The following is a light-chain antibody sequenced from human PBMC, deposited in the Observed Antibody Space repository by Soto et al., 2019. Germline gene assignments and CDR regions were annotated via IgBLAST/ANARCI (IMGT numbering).Light chain of an antibody. CDR1: SNDVGGYNY. J-gene: IGLJ1*01. Sequence: QSALTHPASVSGSPGQSITISCTGTSNDVGGYNYVSWYQQYPGKAPKLMIYDVSNRPSGVSNRFSGSKSGNTASLTISGLQAEDEADYYCSSYTTSSTYVFGTGTKLTVL. CDR2: DVS. CDR3: SSYTTSSTYV. V-gene: IGLV2-14*01.